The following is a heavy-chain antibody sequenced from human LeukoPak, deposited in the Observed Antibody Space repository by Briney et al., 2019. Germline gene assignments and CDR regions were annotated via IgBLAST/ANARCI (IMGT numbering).Heavy chain of an antibody. CDR3: AADVSVVVPAANTHYYMDV. D-gene: IGHD2-2*01. V-gene: IGHV1-58*02. CDR1: GFTFTSSA. J-gene: IGHJ6*03. CDR2: IVVGSGNT. Sequence: SVKVPCKASGFTFTSSAMQWVRQARGQRLEWIGWIVVGSGNTNYAQKFQERVTITRDMSTSTAYMELSSLRSEDTAVYYCAADVSVVVPAANTHYYMDVWGKGTTVTVSS.